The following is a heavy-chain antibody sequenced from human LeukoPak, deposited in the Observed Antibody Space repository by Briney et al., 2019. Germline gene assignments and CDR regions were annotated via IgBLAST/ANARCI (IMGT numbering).Heavy chain of an antibody. CDR1: GYTFTSYY. D-gene: IGHD6-19*01. CDR3: ARSKGIAVAGYPFNY. CDR2: INPSDGST. V-gene: IGHV1-46*01. Sequence: ASVKVSCKASGYTFTSYYMHWVRQAPGQGLEWMGVINPSDGSTSYAQKFQGRVTMTRDTSTSTVYMELSSLRSEDTAVYYCARSKGIAVAGYPFNYWGQGTLVTVSS. J-gene: IGHJ4*02.